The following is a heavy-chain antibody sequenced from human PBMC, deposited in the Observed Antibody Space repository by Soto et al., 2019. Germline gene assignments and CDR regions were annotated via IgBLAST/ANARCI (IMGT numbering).Heavy chain of an antibody. J-gene: IGHJ4*02. CDR3: GRGRSGQIVVFY. Sequence: GASVKVSCKASGYTFTGHYIHWVRQAPEQGPEWMGEIGPESGATRYAEKFQGRVTMTLDTSITTVYMELKNLSPGDTAVYYCGRGRSGQIVVFYWGQGTPVTVSS. CDR2: IGPESGAT. D-gene: IGHD1-26*01. CDR1: GYTFTGHY. V-gene: IGHV1-2*02.